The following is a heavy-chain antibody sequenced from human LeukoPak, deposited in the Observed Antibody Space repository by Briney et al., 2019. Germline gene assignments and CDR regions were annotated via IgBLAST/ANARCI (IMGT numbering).Heavy chain of an antibody. CDR2: FHNSGTS. CDR3: TKGAGWLIDY. Sequence: SETLSLTCTVSDDSICDYYRGWVRQPPGKGVEWVGYFHNSGTSTYNPSLKSRVTISADTSKNQFSLKLNSLTTADTAEYYCTKGAGWLIDYWGQGTLVTVPS. J-gene: IGHJ4*02. CDR1: DDSICDYY. V-gene: IGHV4-59*01. D-gene: IGHD3-16*01.